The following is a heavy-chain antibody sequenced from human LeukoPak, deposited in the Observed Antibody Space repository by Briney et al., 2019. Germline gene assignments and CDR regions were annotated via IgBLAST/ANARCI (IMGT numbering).Heavy chain of an antibody. D-gene: IGHD4-23*01. CDR3: ARAGGRVGQSLDFDY. Sequence: ASETLSLTCAVYGGPFSGYYWSWIRQPPGKGLEWIGEINHSGSANYNPSLQSRVTISIDTSKNQFSLKVNSATAADTSMYFCARAGGRVGQSLDFDYWGQGVLVTVSP. J-gene: IGHJ4*02. CDR2: INHSGSA. CDR1: GGPFSGYY. V-gene: IGHV4-34*01.